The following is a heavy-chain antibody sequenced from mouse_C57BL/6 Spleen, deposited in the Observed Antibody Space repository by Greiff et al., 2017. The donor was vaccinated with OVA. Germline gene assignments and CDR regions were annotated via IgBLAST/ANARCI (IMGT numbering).Heavy chain of an antibody. CDR2: IDPSDSYT. Sequence: QVQLQQPGAELVRPGTSVKLSCKASGYTFTSYWMHWVKQRPGQGLEWIGVIDPSDSYTNYNQKFKGKATLTVDTSSSTAYMQLSSLTSEDSAVYYCAGATVVAGENYFDYWGQGTTLTVSS. CDR3: AGATVVAGENYFDY. V-gene: IGHV1-59*01. D-gene: IGHD1-1*01. CDR1: GYTFTSYW. J-gene: IGHJ2*01.